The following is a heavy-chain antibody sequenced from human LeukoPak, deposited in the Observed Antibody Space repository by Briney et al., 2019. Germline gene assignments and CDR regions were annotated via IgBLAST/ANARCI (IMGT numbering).Heavy chain of an antibody. CDR2: TYYSGST. V-gene: IGHV4-59*01. D-gene: IGHD1-1*01. Sequence: SETLSLTCTVSGGSISSYYWSWIRQPPGKGLEWIGYTYYSGSTNYNPSLKSRVTISVDTSKNQFSLKLSSVTAADTAVYYCARATTQGNAFDIWGQGTMVTVSS. J-gene: IGHJ3*02. CDR3: ARATTQGNAFDI. CDR1: GGSISSYY.